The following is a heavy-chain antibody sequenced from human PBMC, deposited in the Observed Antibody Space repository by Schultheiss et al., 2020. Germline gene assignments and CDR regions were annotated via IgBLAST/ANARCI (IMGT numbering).Heavy chain of an antibody. CDR2: ISSNGGST. Sequence: GGSLRLSCAASGFTFSSYAMHWVRQAPGKGLEYVSAISSNGGSTYYANSVKGRFTISRDNSKNTLYLQMGSLRAEDMAVYYCARATYYYYGMDVWGQGTTVNGYS. V-gene: IGHV3-64*01. CDR1: GFTFSSYA. CDR3: ARATYYYYGMDV. J-gene: IGHJ6*02.